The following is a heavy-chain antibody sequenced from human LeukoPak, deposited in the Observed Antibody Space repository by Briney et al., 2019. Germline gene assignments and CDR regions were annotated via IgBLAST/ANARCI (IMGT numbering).Heavy chain of an antibody. J-gene: IGHJ4*02. CDR2: ISWNSGSI. V-gene: IGHV3-9*01. Sequence: PGGSLRLSCAASGFTLDDYAMHWVRQAPGKGLEWVSGISWNSGSIGYADSVKGRFTISRDNAKNSLYLQMNSLRAEDTALYYCAKERDSSGLFDYWGQGTLVTVSS. CDR3: AKERDSSGLFDY. D-gene: IGHD6-19*01. CDR1: GFTLDDYA.